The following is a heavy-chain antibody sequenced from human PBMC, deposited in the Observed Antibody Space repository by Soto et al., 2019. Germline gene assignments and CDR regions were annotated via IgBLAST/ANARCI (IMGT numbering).Heavy chain of an antibody. Sequence: SVKVSCKASGGTFSSYAISWVRQAPGQVLEWMGGIIPIFGTANYAQKFQGGVTITADESTSTAYMELSSLRSEDTAVYYCAREKKSSITIFGVVDQYYFDYWGQGTLVTVSS. J-gene: IGHJ4*02. CDR2: IIPIFGTA. D-gene: IGHD3-3*01. CDR3: AREKKSSITIFGVVDQYYFDY. CDR1: GGTFSSYA. V-gene: IGHV1-69*13.